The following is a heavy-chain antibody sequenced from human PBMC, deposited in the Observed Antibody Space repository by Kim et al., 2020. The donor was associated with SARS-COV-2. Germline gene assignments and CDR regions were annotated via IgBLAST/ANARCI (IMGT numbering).Heavy chain of an antibody. CDR1: GFTFSSYG. CDR2: ISYDGSNK. J-gene: IGHJ4*02. V-gene: IGHV3-30*18. D-gene: IGHD2-2*01. CDR3: AKGLSRLVVPAHLGASFDY. Sequence: GGSLRLSCAASGFTFSSYGMHWVRQAPGKGLEWVAVISYDGSNKYYADSVKGRFTISRDNSKNTLYLQMNSLRAEDTAVYYCAKGLSRLVVPAHLGASFDYWGQGTLVTVSS.